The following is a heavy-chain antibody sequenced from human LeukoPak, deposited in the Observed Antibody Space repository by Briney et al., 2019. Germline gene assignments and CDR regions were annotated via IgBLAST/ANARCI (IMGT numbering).Heavy chain of an antibody. CDR1: GGSISSYY. CDR2: IYYSGST. J-gene: IGHJ4*02. CDR3: ARGGGSLNN. D-gene: IGHD2-15*01. Sequence: SETLSLTCTVSGGSISSYYWSWIRQPPGKGLEWIGYIYYSGSTNYNPSLKSRVTISVDTSKNQFSLKLSSVTAADTAVYYCARGGGSLNNWGQGTLVTVSS. V-gene: IGHV4-59*01.